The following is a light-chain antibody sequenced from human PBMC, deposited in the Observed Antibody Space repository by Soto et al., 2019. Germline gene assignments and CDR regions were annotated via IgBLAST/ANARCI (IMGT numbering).Light chain of an antibody. J-gene: IGLJ1*01. CDR1: SSDVGGYNY. Sequence: QSALTQPASVSGSPGQSITISCTGTSSDVGGYNYVSWYQQHPGKAPKLMSYDVSNRPSGVSTRFSGSKSGNTAYLTISGLQAEDEADYYCSSYASSSPPYVFGTGTKVTVL. CDR2: DVS. CDR3: SSYASSSPPYV. V-gene: IGLV2-14*03.